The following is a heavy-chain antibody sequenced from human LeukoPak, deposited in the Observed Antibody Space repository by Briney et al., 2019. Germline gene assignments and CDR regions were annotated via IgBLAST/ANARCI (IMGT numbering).Heavy chain of an antibody. J-gene: IGHJ6*03. D-gene: IGHD3-22*01. CDR3: ATYYYDSSGYPENYYYMDV. Sequence: GESLKISCKGSGYSFTSYWIGWVRQMPGKGLEWMGIIYPGDSDTRYSPSFQGQVTISADKSISTAYLQWSSLKASDTAMYYCATYYYDSSGYPENYYYMDVWGKGTTVTVSS. CDR1: GYSFTSYW. V-gene: IGHV5-51*01. CDR2: IYPGDSDT.